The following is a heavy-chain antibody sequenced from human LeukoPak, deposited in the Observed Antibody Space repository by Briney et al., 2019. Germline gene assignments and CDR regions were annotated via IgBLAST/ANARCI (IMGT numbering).Heavy chain of an antibody. J-gene: IGHJ4*02. CDR3: ARLSQTPAYYDTSVYYYLGY. D-gene: IGHD3-22*01. CDR1: GYTFSSYD. Sequence: GASVKVPCKGSGYTFSSYDINWVRQATGQGLEWMGWMNPDTGNSGYAQKFQGRVTMTRDTSISTAYMELSSLRSEDTAVYYCARLSQTPAYYDTSVYYYLGYWGQGTLSPSPQ. CDR2: MNPDTGNS. V-gene: IGHV1-8*01.